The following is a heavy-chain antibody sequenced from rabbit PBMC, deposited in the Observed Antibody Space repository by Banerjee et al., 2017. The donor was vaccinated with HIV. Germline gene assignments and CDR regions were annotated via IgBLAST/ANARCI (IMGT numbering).Heavy chain of an antibody. D-gene: IGHD6-1*01. Sequence: QSLEESGGGLVQPEGSLTLTCTASGFTLSSNYYMCWVRQAPGKGLELIACIYTDTGTTWYASWVNGRFTISSNANQNTVDLKLTSLTAADTATYFCAREDETYGYAGYAYATGYYLNLWGPGTLVTVS. CDR2: IYTDTGTT. CDR1: GFTLSSNYY. V-gene: IGHV1S43*01. J-gene: IGHJ4*01. CDR3: AREDETYGYAGYAYATGYYLNL.